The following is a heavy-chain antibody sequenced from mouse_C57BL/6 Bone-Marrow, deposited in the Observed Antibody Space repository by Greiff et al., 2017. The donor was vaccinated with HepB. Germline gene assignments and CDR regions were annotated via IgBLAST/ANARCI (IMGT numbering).Heavy chain of an antibody. CDR2: IYPGSGST. CDR1: GYTFTSYW. CDR3: ARRIYYDYSRDY. D-gene: IGHD2-4*01. V-gene: IGHV1-55*01. J-gene: IGHJ2*01. Sequence: VKLQQPGAELVKPGASVKMSCKASGYTFTSYWITWVKQRPGQGLEWIGDIYPGSGSTNYNEKFKSKATLTVDTSSSTAYMQLSSLTSEDSAVYYCARRIYYDYSRDYWGQGTTLTVSS.